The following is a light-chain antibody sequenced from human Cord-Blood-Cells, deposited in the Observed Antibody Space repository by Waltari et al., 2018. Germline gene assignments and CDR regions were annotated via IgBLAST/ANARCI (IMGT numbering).Light chain of an antibody. CDR2: AAS. Sequence: IQMPQSPSSLSASVGDRVTITCRASQSISSYLNWYQQKPGKAPKLLIYAASSLQSGVPSRFSGSGSGTYFTLTISSLQPEDFATYYCQQSYSTPLTFGGGTKVEIK. V-gene: IGKV1-39*01. J-gene: IGKJ4*01. CDR1: QSISSY. CDR3: QQSYSTPLT.